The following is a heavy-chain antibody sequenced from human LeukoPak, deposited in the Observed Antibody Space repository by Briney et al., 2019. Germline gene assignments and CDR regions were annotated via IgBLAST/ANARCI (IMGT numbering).Heavy chain of an antibody. CDR2: INPKSGGT. D-gene: IGHD3-22*01. Sequence: ATVKVSRKVSVYTFTVYNIQGVRQAPGQGLEWMGWINPKSGGTNYAQKFQGRVTMTRDTSISTAYMELRSDDTAVYYCATLGISGYFRDYWGQGTLVTVSS. CDR3: ATLGISGYFRDY. J-gene: IGHJ4*02. CDR1: VYTFTVYN. V-gene: IGHV1-2*02.